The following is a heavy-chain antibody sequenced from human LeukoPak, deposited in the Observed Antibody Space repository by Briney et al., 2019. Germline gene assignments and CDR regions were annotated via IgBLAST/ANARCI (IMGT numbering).Heavy chain of an antibody. CDR2: ISGDGGST. V-gene: IGHV3-43*02. Sequence: GGSLRLSCAASGFTFDDYAKHWVRQAPGKGLEWVSLISGDGGSTYYADSVKGRFTISRDNSKNSLYLQMNSLRTEDTALYYCAKGGGSSWYFPAFDIWGQGTMVTVSS. D-gene: IGHD6-13*01. J-gene: IGHJ3*02. CDR3: AKGGGSSWYFPAFDI. CDR1: GFTFDDYA.